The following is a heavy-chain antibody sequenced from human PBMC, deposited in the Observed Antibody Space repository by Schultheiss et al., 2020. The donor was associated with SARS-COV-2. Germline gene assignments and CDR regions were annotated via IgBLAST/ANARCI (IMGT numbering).Heavy chain of an antibody. Sequence: SETLSLTCTVSGGSISSGSYYWSWIRQPAGKGLEWIGRIYTSGSTNYNPSLKSRVTMSVDRSKNQFSLKLSSVTAADTAVYYCARVGGHYYYYYMDVWGKGTTVTVSS. CDR2: IYTSGST. CDR3: ARVGGHYYYYYMDV. V-gene: IGHV4-61*02. CDR1: GGSISSGSYY. J-gene: IGHJ6*03.